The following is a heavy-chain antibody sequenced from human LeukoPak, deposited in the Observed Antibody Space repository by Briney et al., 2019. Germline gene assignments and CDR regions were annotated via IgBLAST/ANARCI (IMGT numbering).Heavy chain of an antibody. Sequence: SETLSLTCTVSGGSISSSSYYWGWIRQPPGKGLEWIGNIYYSGSTYYNPSLKSRVTISVDTSKNQFSLKLSSVTAADTAVYYCARLSGYDLHYYYYMDVWGKGTTVTVSS. CDR1: GGSISSSSYY. V-gene: IGHV4-39*07. D-gene: IGHD5-12*01. CDR2: IYYSGST. CDR3: ARLSGYDLHYYYYMDV. J-gene: IGHJ6*03.